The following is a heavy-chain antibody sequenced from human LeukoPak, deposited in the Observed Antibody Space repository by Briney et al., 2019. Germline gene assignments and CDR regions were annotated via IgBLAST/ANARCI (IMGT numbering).Heavy chain of an antibody. CDR3: ARARPGAAVFDY. CDR1: GFTFSSYD. D-gene: IGHD6-13*01. Sequence: GGSLRLSCAASGFTFSSYDMHWVRQATGKGLEWVSAIGTAGDTYYPGSVKGRLTISRENAKNSLYLQMNSLRAGDTAVYYCARARPGAAVFDYWGQGTLVTVSS. V-gene: IGHV3-13*04. CDR2: IGTAGDT. J-gene: IGHJ4*02.